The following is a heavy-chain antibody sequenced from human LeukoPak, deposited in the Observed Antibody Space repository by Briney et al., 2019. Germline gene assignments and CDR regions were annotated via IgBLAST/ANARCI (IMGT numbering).Heavy chain of an antibody. D-gene: IGHD2-8*01. CDR3: ARGLMVYAGIRFDP. Sequence: ASVKVSCKASGYTFTSYDINWVRQATGQGLEWMGWMNPNSGNTGYAQKFQGRVTMTGNTSISTAYMELSSLRSEDTAVYYCARGLMVYAGIRFDPWGQGTLVTVSS. CDR1: GYTFTSYD. CDR2: MNPNSGNT. J-gene: IGHJ5*02. V-gene: IGHV1-8*01.